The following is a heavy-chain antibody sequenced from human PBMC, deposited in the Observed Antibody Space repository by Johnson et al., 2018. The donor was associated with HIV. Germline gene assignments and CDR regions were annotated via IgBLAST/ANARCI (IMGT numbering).Heavy chain of an antibody. J-gene: IGHJ3*02. Sequence: VQLVESGGGVVQPGGSLRLSCAASGFTFSSYDMHWVRQATGKGLEWVSAIGTAGDTYYPGSVKGRFTISRENATNSLYLQMNSLRAEDTAVYYCARPSNWGGGADAFDIWGQGTMVTVSS. D-gene: IGHD7-27*01. CDR1: GFTFSSYD. V-gene: IGHV3-13*01. CDR2: IGTAGDT. CDR3: ARPSNWGGGADAFDI.